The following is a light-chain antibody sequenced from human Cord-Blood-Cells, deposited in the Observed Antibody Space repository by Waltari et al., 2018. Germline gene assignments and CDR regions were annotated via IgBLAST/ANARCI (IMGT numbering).Light chain of an antibody. CDR1: VLAKKY. J-gene: IGLJ3*02. CDR3: YSAADNNLWV. V-gene: IGLV3-27*01. CDR2: KDS. Sequence: SYELTQPSSLSVSPGQTARITCPGDVLAKKYARWFQQKPGQAPVLVIYKDSARPSGIPERFSGSSSGTTVTLTISGAQVEDEADYYCYSAADNNLWVFGGGTKLTVL.